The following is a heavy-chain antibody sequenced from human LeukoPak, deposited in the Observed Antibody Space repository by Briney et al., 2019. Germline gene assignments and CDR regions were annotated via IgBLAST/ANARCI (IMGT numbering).Heavy chain of an antibody. V-gene: IGHV1-18*01. CDR3: ARDWYSSSWYWDW. J-gene: IGHJ4*02. D-gene: IGHD6-13*01. CDR2: ISAYNGNT. CDR1: GYTFTIYG. Sequence: GASVKVSFKSSGYTFTIYGISWVRQAPGQGLEWMGWISAYNGNTNYAQKLQGRVTMTTDTSTSTAYMELRSLRSDDTAVYYCARDWYSSSWYWDWWGQGTLVTVSS.